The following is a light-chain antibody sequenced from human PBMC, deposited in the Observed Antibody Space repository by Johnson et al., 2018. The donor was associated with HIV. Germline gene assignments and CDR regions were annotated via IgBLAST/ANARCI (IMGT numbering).Light chain of an antibody. CDR3: GTWDSSLSAWV. CDR1: SSNIGNNY. CDR2: ENN. V-gene: IGLV1-51*02. J-gene: IGLJ1*01. Sequence: QSVFTQPPSVSAAPGQKVTISCSGSSSNIGNNYVSWYQQLPGTAPKLLIYENNQLPSGIPDRFSGSKSGTSATLGITGLQTGDEADYYCGTWDSSLSAWVFGTGTKVTVL.